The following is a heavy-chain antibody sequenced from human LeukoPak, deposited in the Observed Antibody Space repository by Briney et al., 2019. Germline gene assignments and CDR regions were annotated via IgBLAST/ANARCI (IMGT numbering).Heavy chain of an antibody. D-gene: IGHD3-10*01. J-gene: IGHJ4*02. V-gene: IGHV3-23*01. CDR2: ISGSGGST. CDR1: GFTFSSYA. Sequence: GGSLRLSCAASGFTFSSYAMSWVRQAPGKGLEWVSAISGSGGSTYYADSVKGRFTISRDNSKNTLYLQMNSLRAEDTAVYYCAKVKEVLWFEGVCQFDYWGQGTLVTVSS. CDR3: AKVKEVLWFEGVCQFDY.